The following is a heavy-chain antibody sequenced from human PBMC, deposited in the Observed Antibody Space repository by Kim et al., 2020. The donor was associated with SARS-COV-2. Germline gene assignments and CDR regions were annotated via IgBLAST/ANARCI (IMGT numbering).Heavy chain of an antibody. Sequence: SETLSLTCAVYGGSFSGYYWSWIRQPPGKGLEWIGEINHSGSTNYNPSLKSRVTISVDTSKNQFSLRLSSVTAADTAVYYCARATMVQGVYYFDYWGQGTLVTDSS. CDR2: INHSGST. D-gene: IGHD3-10*01. J-gene: IGHJ4*02. CDR3: ARATMVQGVYYFDY. V-gene: IGHV4-34*01. CDR1: GGSFSGYY.